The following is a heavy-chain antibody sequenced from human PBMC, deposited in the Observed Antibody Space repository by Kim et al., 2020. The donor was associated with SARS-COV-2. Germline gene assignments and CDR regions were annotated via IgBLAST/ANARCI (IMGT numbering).Heavy chain of an antibody. J-gene: IGHJ6*02. D-gene: IGHD3-22*01. V-gene: IGHV4-34*01. Sequence: SETLSLTCAVYGGSFSGYYWSWIRQPPGKGLEWIGEINHSGSTNYNPSLKSRVPISVDTSKNQFSLKLSSVTAADTAVYYCARGSAGITMIVVVRAYYYYGMDVWGQGTTVTVSS. CDR3: ARGSAGITMIVVVRAYYYYGMDV. CDR2: INHSGST. CDR1: GGSFSGYY.